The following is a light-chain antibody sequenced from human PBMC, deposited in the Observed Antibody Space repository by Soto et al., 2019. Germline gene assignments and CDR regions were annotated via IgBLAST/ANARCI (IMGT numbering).Light chain of an antibody. V-gene: IGKV1-12*01. J-gene: IGKJ5*01. CDR2: AAS. CDR3: KQANSFFN. CDR1: QFISSW. Sequence: IQITQSPSSVSASVGDRVTITCRASQFISSWVAWYQQKPGKAPKLLIYAASSLQSGVPSRFSGSGSGKDFTLTISSLQPEDFATYYCKQANSFFNFGQGTRLEIK.